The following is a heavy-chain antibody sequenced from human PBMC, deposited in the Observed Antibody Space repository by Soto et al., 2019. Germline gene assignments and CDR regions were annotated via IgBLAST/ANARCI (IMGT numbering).Heavy chain of an antibody. Sequence: QVQLQESGPGLVKPSQTLSLTCTVSGGSINTGGYYWGWIRHLPGEGLEWIGHIFYTGTAYYNPSLRSRVTVSIDTSANQFSLHMYSVTAADTAMYYCARRLDDTPETFFNWFDPWGPGILVTVSS. D-gene: IGHD2-15*01. CDR2: IFYTGTA. V-gene: IGHV4-31*03. CDR1: GGSINTGGYY. CDR3: ARRLDDTPETFFNWFDP. J-gene: IGHJ5*02.